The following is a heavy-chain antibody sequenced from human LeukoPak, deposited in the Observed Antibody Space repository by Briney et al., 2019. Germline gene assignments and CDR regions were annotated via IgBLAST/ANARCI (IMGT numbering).Heavy chain of an antibody. J-gene: IGHJ5*02. CDR1: GGSISSYY. Sequence: PSETLSLTCTVSGGSISSYYWSWIRQPPGKGLEWIGYIYYSGSTNYSPSLKSRVTISVDTSKNQFSLKLSSVTAADTAVYYCARHPELLYSWLDPWGQGTLVTVSS. V-gene: IGHV4-59*08. D-gene: IGHD2-15*01. CDR3: ARHPELLYSWLDP. CDR2: IYYSGST.